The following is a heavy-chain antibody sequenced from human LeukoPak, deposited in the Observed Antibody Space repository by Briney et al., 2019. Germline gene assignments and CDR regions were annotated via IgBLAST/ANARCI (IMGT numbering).Heavy chain of an antibody. CDR1: GGTFSSYA. J-gene: IGHJ3*02. D-gene: IGHD5-12*01. CDR2: IIPIFGTA. CDR3: ARDAGYSGYDSTDAFDI. Sequence: ASVKVSCKASGGTFSSYAISWVRQAPGQGLEWMGGIIPIFGTASYAQKFQGRVTMTRDTSTSTVYMELSSLRSEDTAVYYCARDAGYSGYDSTDAFDIWGQGTMVTVSS. V-gene: IGHV1-69*05.